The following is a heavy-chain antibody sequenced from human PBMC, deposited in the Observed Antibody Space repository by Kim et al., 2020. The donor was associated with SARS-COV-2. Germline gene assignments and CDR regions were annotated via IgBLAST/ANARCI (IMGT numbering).Heavy chain of an antibody. CDR3: ARVVGYSGYGLNYYYYYGMDV. D-gene: IGHD5-12*01. Sequence: SVKVSCKASGGTFSSYAISWVRQAPGQGLEWMGGIIPIFGTANYAQKFQGRVTITADESTSTAYMELSSLRSEDTAVYYCARVVGYSGYGLNYYYYYGMDVWGQGTTVTVSS. J-gene: IGHJ6*02. V-gene: IGHV1-69*13. CDR2: IIPIFGTA. CDR1: GGTFSSYA.